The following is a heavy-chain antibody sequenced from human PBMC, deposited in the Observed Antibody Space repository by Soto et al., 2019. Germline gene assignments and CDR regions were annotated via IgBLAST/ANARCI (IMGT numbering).Heavy chain of an antibody. V-gene: IGHV3-74*01. CDR1: GFTFSSYW. CDR3: ARDGAECSPL. CDR2: INSYGSST. J-gene: IGHJ4*02. Sequence: PGGSLRLSCAASGFTFSSYWMHWVRQASGKGRLGVLRINSYGSSTSYAASVKGRLTMSRDNAKNTLYLQMNSLRAEDTAVYYCARDGAECSPLWGQGTLVTVSS. D-gene: IGHD3-16*01.